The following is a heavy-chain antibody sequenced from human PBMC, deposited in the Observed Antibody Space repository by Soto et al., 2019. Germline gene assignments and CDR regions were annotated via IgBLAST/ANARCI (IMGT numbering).Heavy chain of an antibody. V-gene: IGHV1-69*12. CDR3: ARTEERWLQSRTWYFDL. CDR2: IIPIFGTA. Sequence: QVQLVQSGAEVKKPGSSVKVSCKVSGGIFSSYAISWVRQAPGQGLEWMGGIIPIFGTANYAEKFQGRVTITADESTSTAYMELSSLRSEDTAVYYCARTEERWLQSRTWYFDLWGRGTLVTVSS. J-gene: IGHJ2*01. CDR1: GGIFSSYA. D-gene: IGHD5-12*01.